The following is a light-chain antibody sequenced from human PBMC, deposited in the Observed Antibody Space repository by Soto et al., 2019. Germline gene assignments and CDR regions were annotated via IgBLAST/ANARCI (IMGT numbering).Light chain of an antibody. CDR2: GAS. V-gene: IGKV3-20*01. CDR1: QSVSSSY. J-gene: IGKJ1*01. CDR3: QQYGSSPWT. Sequence: EIVLTQSPGTLSLSPGERVTLSCRASQSVSSSYLAWYQQKPGQAPRPLIYGASSRAIGIPGRFSGSGSGTDFTLSISRLEPEEFAVYYCQQYGSSPWTFGQGTNVDIK.